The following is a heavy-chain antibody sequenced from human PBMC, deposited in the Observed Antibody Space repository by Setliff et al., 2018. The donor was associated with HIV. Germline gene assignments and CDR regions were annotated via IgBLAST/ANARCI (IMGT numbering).Heavy chain of an antibody. CDR3: ARDKGGQFFFYYMDV. V-gene: IGHV1-3*04. CDR2: INTGNGNT. CDR1: GYTFTGYY. J-gene: IGHJ6*03. Sequence: ASVKVSCKASGYTFTGYYMHWVRQAPGQRLEWMGWINTGNGNTKYSQKFQGRVTLTRDTSASTAYMELSRLRSEDTAVYSCARDKGGQFFFYYMDVWGKGTTVTVSS. D-gene: IGHD3-16*01.